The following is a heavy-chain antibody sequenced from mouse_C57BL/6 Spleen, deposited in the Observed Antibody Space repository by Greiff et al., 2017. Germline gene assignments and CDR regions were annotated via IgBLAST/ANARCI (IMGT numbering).Heavy chain of an antibody. CDR1: GFNIKDYY. Sequence: EVQLQQSGAELVKPGASVKLSCTASGFNIKDYYMHWVKQRTEQGLEWIGRIDPEDGETKYALKFQGKATITADTSSNTAYLQLSSLTSEDTAVYYCARGLPDYWGQGTTRTVSS. CDR3: ARGLPDY. V-gene: IGHV14-2*01. D-gene: IGHD2-2*01. J-gene: IGHJ2*01. CDR2: IDPEDGET.